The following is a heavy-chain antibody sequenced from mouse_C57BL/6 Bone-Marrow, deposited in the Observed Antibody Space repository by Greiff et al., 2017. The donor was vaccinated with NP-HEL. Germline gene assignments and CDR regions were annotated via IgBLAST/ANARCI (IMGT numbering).Heavy chain of an antibody. CDR1: GFTFSSYA. J-gene: IGHJ1*03. V-gene: IGHV5-4*01. Sequence: EVQLQESGGGLVKPGGSLKLSCAASGFTFSSYAMSWVRQTPEKRLEWVATISDGGSYTYYPDNVKGRFTISRDNAKNNLYLQMSHLKSEDTAMYYCARGYYDYDWYFDVWGTGTTVTVSS. D-gene: IGHD2-4*01. CDR2: ISDGGSYT. CDR3: ARGYYDYDWYFDV.